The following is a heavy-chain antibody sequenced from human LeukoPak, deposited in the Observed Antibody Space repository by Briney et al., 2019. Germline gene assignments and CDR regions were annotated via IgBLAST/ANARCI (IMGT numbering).Heavy chain of an antibody. D-gene: IGHD3-22*01. V-gene: IGHV3-30*02. CDR2: IRYDGSNK. CDR1: GFTFSSYG. Sequence: GGSLRLSCAASGFTFSSYGMHWVRPAPGQGVEWVAFIRYDGSNKYYADYVKGRFTISRDNSKNTLYLQMNSLRAEDTAVYYCAKGPAMIDSWGQGTLVTVSS. J-gene: IGHJ4*02. CDR3: AKGPAMIDS.